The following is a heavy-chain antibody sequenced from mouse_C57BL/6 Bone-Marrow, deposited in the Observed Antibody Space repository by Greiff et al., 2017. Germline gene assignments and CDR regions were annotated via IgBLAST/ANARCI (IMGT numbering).Heavy chain of an antibody. Sequence: EVKLVESGEGLVKPGGSLKLSCAASGFTFSSYAMSWVRQTPEKRLEWVAYISSGGDYIYYADTVKGRFTISRDNARNTLYLQMSSLKSEDTAMYYCTRDDGYYKGFAYWGQGTLVTVSA. J-gene: IGHJ3*01. CDR1: GFTFSSYA. D-gene: IGHD2-3*01. CDR2: ISSGGDYI. CDR3: TRDDGYYKGFAY. V-gene: IGHV5-9-1*02.